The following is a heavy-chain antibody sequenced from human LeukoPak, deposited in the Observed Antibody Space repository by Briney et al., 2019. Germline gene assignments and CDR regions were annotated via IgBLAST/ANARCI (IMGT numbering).Heavy chain of an antibody. J-gene: IGHJ3*02. Sequence: GGSLRLSCAASGFTFSNFAMSWVRQTPGTGLAWLSAISPDGNYIYYADSVKGRFTTSRDNSKNTLYLQVNSLRAEDTAVYYCARDPHKGAFDIWGQGTMVTVSS. V-gene: IGHV3-23*01. CDR1: GFTFSNFA. CDR2: ISPDGNYI. CDR3: ARDPHKGAFDI.